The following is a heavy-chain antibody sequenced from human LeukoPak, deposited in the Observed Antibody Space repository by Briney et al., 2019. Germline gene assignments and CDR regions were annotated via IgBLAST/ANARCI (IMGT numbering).Heavy chain of an antibody. CDR3: ARGGWLNRRFDY. V-gene: IGHV3-30*02. D-gene: IGHD3-22*01. CDR1: GFTFSSYR. CDR2: IRYDGSTK. Sequence: GGPRSFSVPAPGFTFSSYRRPWSAQAQGKGWDWVAFIRYDGSTKYYADSVKGRFTISRDNSKNTLTLEMNSLRAEDTAVYYCARGGWLNRRFDYWGQGTLVTVSS. J-gene: IGHJ4*02.